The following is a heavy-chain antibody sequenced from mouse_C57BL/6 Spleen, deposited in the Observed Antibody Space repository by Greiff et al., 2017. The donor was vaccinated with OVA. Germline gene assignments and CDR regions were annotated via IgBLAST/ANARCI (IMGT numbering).Heavy chain of an antibody. CDR1: GYTFTGYW. V-gene: IGHV1-9*01. Sequence: QVQLQQSGAELMKPGASVKLSCKATGYTFTGYWIEWVKQRPGHGLEWIGEILPGSGSTNYSEKFKGKATFTADTSSNTAYMQLSSLTTEDSAIYYCARRVDYWGQGTTLTVSS. CDR3: ARRVDY. J-gene: IGHJ2*01. CDR2: ILPGSGST.